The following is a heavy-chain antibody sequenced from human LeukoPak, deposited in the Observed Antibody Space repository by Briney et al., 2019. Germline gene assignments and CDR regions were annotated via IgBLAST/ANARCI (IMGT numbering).Heavy chain of an antibody. D-gene: IGHD1-1*01. CDR1: GGTFSSYA. CDR2: IIPIFGTA. Sequence: SVKVSCKASGGTFSSYAISWVRQAPGQGLEWMGGIIPIFGTANYAQKFQGRVTITADKSTSTAYMELSSLRSEDTAVYYCARRPLYNWNDAASFDYWGQGTLVTVSS. V-gene: IGHV1-69*06. J-gene: IGHJ4*02. CDR3: ARRPLYNWNDAASFDY.